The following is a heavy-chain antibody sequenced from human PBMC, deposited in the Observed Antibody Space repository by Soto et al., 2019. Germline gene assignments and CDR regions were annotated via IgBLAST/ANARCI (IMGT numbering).Heavy chain of an antibody. CDR1: GYPFSNFY. J-gene: IGHJ4*02. V-gene: IGHV1-18*04. Sequence: QVQLVQSGGEVKKPGASVKVSCKASGYPFSNFYISWVRQAPGQGLEWMGHISVSNGNTNYAQMLQGRVSMTTDTSTNTAYMELRSLRSDDTAVYYCMRYWYGFHQFDYWGQGTVVTVSS. CDR3: MRYWYGFHQFDY. CDR2: ISVSNGNT. D-gene: IGHD3-10*01.